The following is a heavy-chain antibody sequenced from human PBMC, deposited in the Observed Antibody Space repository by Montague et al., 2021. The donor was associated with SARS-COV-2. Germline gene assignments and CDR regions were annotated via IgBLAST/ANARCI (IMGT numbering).Heavy chain of an antibody. D-gene: IGHD2-2*01. CDR2: INHSGST. CDR1: GGSFSGYY. CDR3: TREGYQVLWSDYYHYDMDV. J-gene: IGHJ6*04. V-gene: IGHV4-34*01. Sequence: SETLSLTCAVYGGSFSGYYWSWIRQPPGKGLEWIGEINHSGSTNYNPSLKSRVTISVDTSKNQFSLKLSSVTAADTAVYYCTREGYQVLWSDYYHYDMDVWGKGTTVTVAS.